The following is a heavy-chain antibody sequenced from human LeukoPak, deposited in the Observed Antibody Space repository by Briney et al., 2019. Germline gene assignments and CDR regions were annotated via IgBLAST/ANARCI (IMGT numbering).Heavy chain of an antibody. D-gene: IGHD1-26*01. CDR3: ARDGGIVGSGFDI. V-gene: IGHV3-48*01. J-gene: IGHJ3*02. CDR1: GFTFSSYS. Sequence: PGGSLRLSCGVSGFTFSSYSMNWVRQAPERGLEWISYISSSSSSIYYVDSVKGRFTISRDNAKNSLYLQMNSLRAEDTAVYYCARDGGIVGSGFDIWGQGTMVTVSS. CDR2: ISSSSSSI.